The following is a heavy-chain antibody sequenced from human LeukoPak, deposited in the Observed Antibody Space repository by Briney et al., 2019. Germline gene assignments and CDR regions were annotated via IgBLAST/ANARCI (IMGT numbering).Heavy chain of an antibody. CDR3: AKDMYSSSSSHFDY. D-gene: IGHD6-6*01. V-gene: IGHV3-43*02. J-gene: IGHJ4*02. Sequence: GGSLRLSCAASGFTFDDYAMHWVRQVPGKGLEWVSLISGDGDYTYYADSVKGRFTISRDNSKYSLYLQMNSLRTEDTALYYCAKDMYSSSSSHFDYWGQGTVVTVSS. CDR2: ISGDGDYT. CDR1: GFTFDDYA.